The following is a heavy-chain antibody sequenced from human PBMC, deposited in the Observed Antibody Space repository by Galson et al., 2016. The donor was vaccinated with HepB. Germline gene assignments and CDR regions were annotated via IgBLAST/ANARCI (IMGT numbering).Heavy chain of an antibody. V-gene: IGHV3-30*03. D-gene: IGHD6-13*01. CDR3: ATPRRGYSSSRYFGAPF. Sequence: SLRLSCAASGFTFSSSGMHWVRQAPGQGLQWVAVISFDGDFKYYADSVKGRFTISRDNSKNTQYLQMNSLRVEDTAVYYCATPRRGYSSSRYFGAPFWGQGTLVTVSS. CDR1: GFTFSSSG. J-gene: IGHJ4*02. CDR2: ISFDGDFK.